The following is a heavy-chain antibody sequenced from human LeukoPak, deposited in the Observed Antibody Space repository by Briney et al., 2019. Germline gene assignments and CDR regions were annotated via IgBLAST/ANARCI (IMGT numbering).Heavy chain of an antibody. CDR1: GYSISSGYY. CDR2: IYHSGST. J-gene: IGHJ4*02. Sequence: SETLSLTCVVSGYSISSGYYWGWIRQPPGKGLEWIGSIYHSGSTYYNPSLKSRVTISVDTSKNQFSLKLSSVTAADTAVYYCARDSSGWYKDYWGQGTLVTVSS. CDR3: ARDSSGWYKDY. D-gene: IGHD6-19*01. V-gene: IGHV4-38-2*02.